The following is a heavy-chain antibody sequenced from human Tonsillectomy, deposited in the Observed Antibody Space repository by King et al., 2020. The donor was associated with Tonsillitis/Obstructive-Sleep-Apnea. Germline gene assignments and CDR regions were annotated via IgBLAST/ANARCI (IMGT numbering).Heavy chain of an antibody. Sequence: VQLVESGGNLVQPGGSLSLSCAASGFPFSSYAMTWVRQAPGKGLEWFSAISGTGGSTYYADSVKGRFTISRDNSKNTLYLQMNSLRAEDTAVYYCARIVGDITGPNWFDPWGQGTLVTVSS. CDR1: GFPFSSYA. V-gene: IGHV3-23*04. J-gene: IGHJ5*02. CDR3: ARIVGDITGPNWFDP. D-gene: IGHD1-20*01. CDR2: ISGTGGST.